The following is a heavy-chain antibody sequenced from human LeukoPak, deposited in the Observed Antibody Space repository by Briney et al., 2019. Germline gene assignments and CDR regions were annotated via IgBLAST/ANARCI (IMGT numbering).Heavy chain of an antibody. Sequence: ASVKVSCKASGYTFTTYGLSWVRQAPGQGLEWLGWISTYDDNIKYAQSLQGRLTLTIDTSTSTAYTELRSLTSDDTAVYYCARETYSNILTGTDYWGPGTLVTVSS. CDR1: GYTFTTYG. V-gene: IGHV1-18*01. CDR3: ARETYSNILTGTDY. CDR2: ISTYDDNI. D-gene: IGHD3-9*01. J-gene: IGHJ4*02.